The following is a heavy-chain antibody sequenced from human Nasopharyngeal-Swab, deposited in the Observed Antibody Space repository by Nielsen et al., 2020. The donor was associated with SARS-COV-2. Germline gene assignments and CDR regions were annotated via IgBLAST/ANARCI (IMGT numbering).Heavy chain of an antibody. CDR1: GYSFTNYW. Sequence: KVSCKGSGYSFTNYWIGWVRQMPGKGLEWMGIIYRGDSDTRYSPSFQGQVTISADKSLSTAYLQWSSLKASDTAMYFCARLGIAAAAGTFDIWGQGTMVTVSS. D-gene: IGHD6-13*01. J-gene: IGHJ3*02. CDR2: IYRGDSDT. CDR3: ARLGIAAAAGTFDI. V-gene: IGHV5-51*01.